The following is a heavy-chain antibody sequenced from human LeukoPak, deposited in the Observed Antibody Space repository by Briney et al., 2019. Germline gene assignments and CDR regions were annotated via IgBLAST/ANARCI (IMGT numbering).Heavy chain of an antibody. CDR3: ARELAADPYYDYGMDV. Sequence: PGGSLRPSCAASGFVFSTCAIHWARQAPGKGLEWVAVMWYDGNHEYYAESVKGRFTISRDNFKNTLYLQMNSLRAEDTAVYYCARELAADPYYDYGMDVWGQGTTVTVSS. V-gene: IGHV3-33*01. D-gene: IGHD6-13*01. CDR2: MWYDGNHE. J-gene: IGHJ6*02. CDR1: GFVFSTCA.